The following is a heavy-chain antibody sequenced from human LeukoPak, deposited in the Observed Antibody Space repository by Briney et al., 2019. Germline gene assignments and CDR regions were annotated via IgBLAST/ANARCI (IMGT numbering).Heavy chain of an antibody. CDR2: IRSNLYGGTT. D-gene: IGHD3-9*01. J-gene: IGHJ4*02. CDR3: TREPYDISTAYFGSDY. Sequence: PGGSLRLSCAASGFTFTKAWMSWVRQAPGKGLEWLGFIRSNLYGGTTEYAASVKGRFSISRDDSKSIAHLQMNSLKSEDTAIYYCTREPYDISTAYFGSDYWGQGTLVTVSS. CDR1: GFTFTKAW. V-gene: IGHV3-49*04.